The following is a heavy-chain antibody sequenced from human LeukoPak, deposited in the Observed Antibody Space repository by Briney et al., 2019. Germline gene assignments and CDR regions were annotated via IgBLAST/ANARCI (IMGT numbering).Heavy chain of an antibody. CDR1: GFTFSNYA. V-gene: IGHV3-30-3*01. CDR2: ISYDGSNK. J-gene: IGHJ4*02. Sequence: GGSLRLSCAASGFTFSNYAMHWVRQAPGKGLEWVAVISYDGSNKYYADSVKGRFTISRDNSKNTLYLQMNSLRAEDTAVYYCARECRTKVPAALCYFDYWGQGTLVTVSS. CDR3: ARECRTKVPAALCYFDY. D-gene: IGHD2-2*01.